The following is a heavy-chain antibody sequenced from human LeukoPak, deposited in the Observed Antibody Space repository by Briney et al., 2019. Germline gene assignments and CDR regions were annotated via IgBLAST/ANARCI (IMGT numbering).Heavy chain of an antibody. CDR1: GFTVSSNY. V-gene: IGHV3-53*01. CDR2: IYSGGST. CDR3: ARGGPIVGATHAFDI. J-gene: IGHJ3*02. D-gene: IGHD1-26*01. Sequence: PGGSLRLSCAASGFTVSSNYMSWVRQAPGKGLEWVSVIYSGGSTYYADSVKGRFTISRDNSKNTLYLQMNSLRAEDTAVYYCARGGPIVGATHAFDIWGQGTMVTVSS.